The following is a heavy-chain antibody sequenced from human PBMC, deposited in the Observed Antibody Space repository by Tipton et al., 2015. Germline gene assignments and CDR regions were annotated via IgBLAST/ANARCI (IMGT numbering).Heavy chain of an antibody. V-gene: IGHV4-59*02. CDR2: IYYSGST. D-gene: IGHD3-22*01. Sequence: TLSLTCVVSGGSVSTYYWSWIRQPPGKGLEWIGDIYYSGSTNYNPSLKSRVTISVDTSKNQFSLKLSSVTAADTAVYYCARDAYYYDTSGYNSVDQWGQGTLVTVSS. CDR1: GGSVSTYY. J-gene: IGHJ4*02. CDR3: ARDAYYYDTSGYNSVDQ.